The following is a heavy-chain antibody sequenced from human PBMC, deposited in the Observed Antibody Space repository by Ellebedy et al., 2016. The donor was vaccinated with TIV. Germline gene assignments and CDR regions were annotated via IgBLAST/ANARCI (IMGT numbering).Heavy chain of an antibody. J-gene: IGHJ6*02. Sequence: GESLKISCAASGFTFSSYAMSWVRQAPGKGLEWLSGISGSGGSTFYADSVKGRFTISRDNSKNTLYLQMNSLRPEDTAVYYCAKLGFDILTGSGGMDVWGQGTTVTVSS. CDR1: GFTFSSYA. CDR2: ISGSGGST. V-gene: IGHV3-23*01. CDR3: AKLGFDILTGSGGMDV. D-gene: IGHD3-9*01.